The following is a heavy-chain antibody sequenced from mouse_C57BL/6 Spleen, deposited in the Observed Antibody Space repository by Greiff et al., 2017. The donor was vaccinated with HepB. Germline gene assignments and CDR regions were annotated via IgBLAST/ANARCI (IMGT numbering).Heavy chain of an antibody. CDR3: ARANDVYYFYYSMDY. J-gene: IGHJ4*01. D-gene: IGHD2-3*01. CDR1: GYSFTDYN. Sequence: VQLQQSGPELVKPGASVKISCKASGYSFTDYNMNWVKQSNGKSLEWIGVINPNYGTTSYNPKFNGKATLTVDQSSSTTYMQLNSLTSEDSAVDYCARANDVYYFYYSMDYWGQGTSVTVSS. CDR2: INPNYGTT. V-gene: IGHV1-39*01.